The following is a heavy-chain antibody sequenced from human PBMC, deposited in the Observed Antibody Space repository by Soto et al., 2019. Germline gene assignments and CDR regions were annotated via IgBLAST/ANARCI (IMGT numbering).Heavy chain of an antibody. Sequence: SQTLSLTCAISGDSVSSNSAAWNWIRQSPSRGLEWLGRTYYRSKWYNDYAVSVKSRITINPDTSKNQFSLQLNSVTPEDTAVYYCARVGSSSPGNYYYGMDVWGQGTTVTVSS. CDR1: GDSVSSNSAA. V-gene: IGHV6-1*01. CDR3: ARVGSSSPGNYYYGMDV. CDR2: TYYRSKWYN. J-gene: IGHJ6*02. D-gene: IGHD6-13*01.